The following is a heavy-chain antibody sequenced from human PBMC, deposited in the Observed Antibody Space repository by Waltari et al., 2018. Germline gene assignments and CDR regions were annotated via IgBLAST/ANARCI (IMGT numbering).Heavy chain of an antibody. CDR3: ARSLLMITFGGVIAPFDY. V-gene: IGHV4-34*01. Sequence: QVQLQQWGAGLLKPSETLSLTCAVYGGSFSGYYWSWIRQPPGKGLEWIGEINHSGSTNHNPSLKSRVTISVDTSKNQFSLKLSSVTAADTAVYYCARSLLMITFGGVIAPFDYWGQGTLVTVSS. J-gene: IGHJ4*02. D-gene: IGHD3-16*02. CDR2: INHSGST. CDR1: GGSFSGYY.